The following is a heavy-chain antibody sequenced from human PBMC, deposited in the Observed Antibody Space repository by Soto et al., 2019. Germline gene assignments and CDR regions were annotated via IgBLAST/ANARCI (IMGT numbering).Heavy chain of an antibody. J-gene: IGHJ6*01. D-gene: IGHD6-19*01. Sequence: QVQLVESGGGVVQPGRSLRLSCAASGFRFSSYGMHWVRHAPGKGLEWVAVISYDGNNKYYADSVKGRFTLSRDNAKNTLYLQMDSQRYEETDVYYFATVSPGAGIDVIDVW. CDR1: GFRFSSYG. V-gene: IGHV3-30*03. CDR2: ISYDGNNK. CDR3: ATVSPGAGIDVIDV.